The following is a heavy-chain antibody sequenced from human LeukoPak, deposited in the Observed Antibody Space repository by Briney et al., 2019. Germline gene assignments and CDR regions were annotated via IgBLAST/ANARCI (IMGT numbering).Heavy chain of an antibody. CDR3: ARDRYSGYDGFGAFDI. CDR1: GDSISTSNW. D-gene: IGHD5-12*01. Sequence: SGTLSLTCAVYGDSISTSNWWSGVRQPPGKGRGGVGEIYHRGRTNYNTSLKRRVTILEEKSKTTFSLTLSSVTAADTAVYYCARDRYSGYDGFGAFDISGQGTMVT. V-gene: IGHV4-4*02. CDR2: IYHRGRT. J-gene: IGHJ3*02.